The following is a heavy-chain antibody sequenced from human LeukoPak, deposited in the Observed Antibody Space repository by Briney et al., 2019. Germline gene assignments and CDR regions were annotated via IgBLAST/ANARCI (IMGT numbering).Heavy chain of an antibody. V-gene: IGHV4-39*07. CDR3: ARDRGHDYGLDY. D-gene: IGHD4-17*01. J-gene: IGHJ4*02. CDR1: GGSISSSSYY. CDR2: INYSGNT. Sequence: SETLSLTCTVSGGSISSSSYYWGWIRQPPGKGLEWIGSINYSGNTYYNPSLKSRVTISVDTSKNQFSLRLSSVTAADTAVYYCARDRGHDYGLDYWGQGTLVTVSS.